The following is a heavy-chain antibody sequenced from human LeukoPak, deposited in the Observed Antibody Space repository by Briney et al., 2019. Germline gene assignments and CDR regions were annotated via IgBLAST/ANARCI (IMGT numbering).Heavy chain of an antibody. J-gene: IGHJ4*02. V-gene: IGHV4-61*02. CDR3: AREPGYGDYPFDY. Sequence: SETLSLTCTVSGGSISSGSYYWSWIRQPAGKGLEWIGRIYTSGSTNYNPSLKSRVTISVDTSKNQFSLKLSSVPAADTAVYYCAREPGYGDYPFDYWGQGTLVTVSS. CDR2: IYTSGST. CDR1: GGSISSGSYY. D-gene: IGHD4-17*01.